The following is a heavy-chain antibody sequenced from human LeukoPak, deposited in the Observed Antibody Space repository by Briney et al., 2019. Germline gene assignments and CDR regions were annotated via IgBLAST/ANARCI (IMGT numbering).Heavy chain of an antibody. V-gene: IGHV3-21*01. J-gene: IGHJ6*03. Sequence: PGGSLRLSCAASGCTFSSYSMNWVRQAPGKGLEWVSSISSSSSYIYYADSVKGRFTISRDNAKNSLYLQMNSLRAEDTAVYYCARLGARYSNFHYYMDVWGKGTTVTVSS. CDR3: ARLGARYSNFHYYMDV. CDR1: GCTFSSYS. D-gene: IGHD4-11*01. CDR2: ISSSSSYI.